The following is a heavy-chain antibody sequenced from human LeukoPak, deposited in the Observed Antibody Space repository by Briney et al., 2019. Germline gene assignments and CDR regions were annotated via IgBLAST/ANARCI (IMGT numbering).Heavy chain of an antibody. Sequence: PSETLSLTCTVSGVSISSSFWIWIRQPPGKGLEWIGHIYESGSTDYNPSLKSRVTMSVDTSKNQFSLKLNSVTAADTAVYYCARYLTMVRGVIVFGMDVWGQGTTVTVSS. CDR1: GVSISSSF. V-gene: IGHV4-59*01. D-gene: IGHD3-10*01. CDR2: IYESGST. CDR3: ARYLTMVRGVIVFGMDV. J-gene: IGHJ6*02.